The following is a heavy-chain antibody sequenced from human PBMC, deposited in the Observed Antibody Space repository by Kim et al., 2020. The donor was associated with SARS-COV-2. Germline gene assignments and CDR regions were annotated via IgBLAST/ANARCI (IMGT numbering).Heavy chain of an antibody. D-gene: IGHD3-10*01. Sequence: VKGRFTVSRDRFTNTVYLQMNNLSAEDTAVYYCAREGYSSGNYYTSSFDHWGRGTLVTVSS. V-gene: IGHV3-23*01. J-gene: IGHJ4*02. CDR3: AREGYSSGNYYTSSFDH.